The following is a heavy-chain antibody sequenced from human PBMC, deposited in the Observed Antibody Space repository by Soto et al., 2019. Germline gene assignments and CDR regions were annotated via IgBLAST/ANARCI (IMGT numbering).Heavy chain of an antibody. CDR1: GGSISSGGYY. CDR3: ARGVTMVRGVIHTPYFDY. J-gene: IGHJ4*02. Sequence: QVQLQESGPGLVKPSQTLSLTCTVSGGSISSGGYYWSWIRQHPGKGLEWVGYIYYSGSTYYNPSLKSRVTISVDTSKNQFSLKLSSVTAADTAVYYCARGVTMVRGVIHTPYFDYWGQGTLVTVSS. CDR2: IYYSGST. V-gene: IGHV4-31*03. D-gene: IGHD3-10*01.